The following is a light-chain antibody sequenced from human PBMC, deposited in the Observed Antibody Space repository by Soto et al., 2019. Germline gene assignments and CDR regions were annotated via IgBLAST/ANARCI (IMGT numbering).Light chain of an antibody. J-gene: IGLJ1*01. V-gene: IGLV2-8*01. Sequence: QSALTQPPSASGSPGQSVAISCTGTSSDVGGYDYVSWYQQHPGKAPKLMIYDVSKRLSGVPDRFSGSKSGNTAFLTVSGLQAEDEADYYCSSYAGTYIVFGTGTKVTVL. CDR2: DVS. CDR1: SSDVGGYDY. CDR3: SSYAGTYIV.